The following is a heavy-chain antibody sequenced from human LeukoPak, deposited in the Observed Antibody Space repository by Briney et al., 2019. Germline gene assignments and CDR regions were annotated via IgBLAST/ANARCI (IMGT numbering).Heavy chain of an antibody. J-gene: IGHJ4*02. CDR2: IYASGST. CDR3: AESAYCGGGSCYTGLPY. D-gene: IGHD2-15*01. Sequence: SETLSLTCTVSGGSISSHFWSWIRQPAGKGLEWFGRIYASGSTNYNPSLRSRVTMSVDTSKNQFSLKLTSVTAADTAVYYCAESAYCGGGSCYTGLPYWGQGTLVTVPS. CDR1: GGSISSHF. V-gene: IGHV4-4*07.